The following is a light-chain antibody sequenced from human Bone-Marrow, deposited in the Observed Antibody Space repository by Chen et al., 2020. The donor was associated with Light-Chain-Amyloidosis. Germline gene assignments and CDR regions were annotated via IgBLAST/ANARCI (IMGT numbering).Light chain of an antibody. V-gene: IGLV3-25*03. CDR3: QSADSSGTDEVI. CDR1: DLPTKY. Sequence: SYELTQPPSVSVSPGQTARITCSGDDLPTKYAYWYQQKPGQAPVLVIHRDTERPSGISERFSGSSSWTTATLTIRGVQAEDEADYHCQSADSSGTDEVIFGGGTKLTVL. J-gene: IGLJ2*01. CDR2: RDT.